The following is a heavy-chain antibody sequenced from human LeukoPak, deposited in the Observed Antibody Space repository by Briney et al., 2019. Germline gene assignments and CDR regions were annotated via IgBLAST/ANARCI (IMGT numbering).Heavy chain of an antibody. D-gene: IGHD3-22*01. Sequence: GGSLRLSCAASGFTFSSCSMNWVRQAPGKGLEWVSSISSSSYIYYADSVKGRFTISRDNSKNTLYLQMNSLRAEDTAVYYCASPSPRHYYDSSGYSYPGDYWGQGTLVTVSS. V-gene: IGHV3-21*01. CDR3: ASPSPRHYYDSSGYSYPGDY. CDR1: GFTFSSCS. CDR2: ISSSSYI. J-gene: IGHJ4*02.